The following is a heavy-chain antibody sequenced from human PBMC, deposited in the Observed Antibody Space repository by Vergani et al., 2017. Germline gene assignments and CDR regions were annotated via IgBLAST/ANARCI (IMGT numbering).Heavy chain of an antibody. CDR1: GFTFSSYW. Sequence: EVQLVESGGGLVQPGGSLRLSCAASGFTFSSYWMSWVRQAPGKGQEWVANIKQDGSEKYDVDSVKGRFTISRDNAKNSLYLQMNSRRAEDTAVYYCARVRGMGAGVRVVIPFYYWGQGTLVTVSS. J-gene: IGHJ4*02. D-gene: IGHD3-10*01. V-gene: IGHV3-7*03. CDR2: IKQDGSEK. CDR3: ARVRGMGAGVRVVIPFYY.